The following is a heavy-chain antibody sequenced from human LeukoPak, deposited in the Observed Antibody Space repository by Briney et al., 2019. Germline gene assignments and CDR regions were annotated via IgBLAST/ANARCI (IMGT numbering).Heavy chain of an antibody. CDR3: ARDSPQSGGAFDI. D-gene: IGHD3-10*01. J-gene: IGHJ4*02. CDR2: INHSGST. Sequence: SETLSLTCAVYGGSFSGYYWSWIRQPPGKGLEWIGEINHSGSTNYNPSLKSRVTISVDTSKNQFSLKLSSVTAADTAVYYCARDSPQSGGAFDIWGQGTLVTVSS. V-gene: IGHV4-34*01. CDR1: GGSFSGYY.